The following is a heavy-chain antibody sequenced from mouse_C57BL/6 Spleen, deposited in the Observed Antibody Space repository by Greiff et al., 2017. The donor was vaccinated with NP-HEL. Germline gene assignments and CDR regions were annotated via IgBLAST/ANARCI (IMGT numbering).Heavy chain of an antibody. CDR1: GYTFTDYY. J-gene: IGHJ4*01. V-gene: IGHV1-19*01. Sequence: EVKLQQSGPVLVKPGASVKMSCKASGYTFTDYYMNWVKQSHGKSLEWIGVINPYNGGTSYNQKFKGKATLTVDKSSSTAYMELNSLTSEDSAVYYCARTRGSSYAMDYWGQGTSVTVSS. CDR2: INPYNGGT. CDR3: ARTRGSSYAMDY.